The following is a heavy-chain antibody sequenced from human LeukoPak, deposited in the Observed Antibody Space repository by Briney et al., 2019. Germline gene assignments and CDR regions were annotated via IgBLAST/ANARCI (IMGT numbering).Heavy chain of an antibody. J-gene: IGHJ4*02. V-gene: IGHV4-30-4*01. D-gene: IGHD1-26*01. CDR3: GRESRIVGTTPVWYYFDY. CDR1: GGSISSGDYY. CDR2: IYHTGSF. Sequence: SETLSLTCTVSGGSISSGDYYWSWIRQPPGKGLEWIGYIYHTGSFHYNPSLKSRVTISVDTSKNQFSLNLRSVTAADTAVYFCGRESRIVGTTPVWYYFDYWGQGTLVTVSS.